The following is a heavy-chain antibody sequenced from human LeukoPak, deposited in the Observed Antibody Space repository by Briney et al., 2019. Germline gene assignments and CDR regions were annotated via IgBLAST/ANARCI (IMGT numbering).Heavy chain of an antibody. J-gene: IGHJ5*02. V-gene: IGHV3-30*03. CDR1: GVTFSSYG. D-gene: IGHD3-10*01. CDR3: ARDRGTALTPYNWFEP. CDR2: ISNDGSNK. Sequence: GGSLRLSCVVSGVTFSSYGMHWVRQAPGKGLEWVAVISNDGSNKYYGDSVKGRFTISRDNSENTLYLQMNSVRAEDTAVYYCARDRGTALTPYNWFEPWGQGTLATVSS.